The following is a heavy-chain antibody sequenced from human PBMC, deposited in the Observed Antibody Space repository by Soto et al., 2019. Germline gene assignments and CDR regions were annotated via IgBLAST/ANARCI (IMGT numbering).Heavy chain of an antibody. CDR2: IKQDGSEK. Sequence: PGGSLRLSCAASGFTFSSYWMSWVRQAPGKGLEWVANIKQDGSEKYYVDSEKGRITISRDNAKNSLYMQMNSLRAEVTAVYYCARQGCGSTSCLPLYYFDYWGQGTLVTVSS. CDR1: GFTFSSYW. CDR3: ARQGCGSTSCLPLYYFDY. V-gene: IGHV3-7*01. J-gene: IGHJ4*02. D-gene: IGHD2-2*01.